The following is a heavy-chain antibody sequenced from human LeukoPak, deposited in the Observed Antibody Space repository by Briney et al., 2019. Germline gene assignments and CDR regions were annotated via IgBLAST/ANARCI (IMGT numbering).Heavy chain of an antibody. D-gene: IGHD4-17*01. V-gene: IGHV3-7*01. CDR1: GFSFSNYW. Sequence: GGSLRLSCAASGFSFSNYWMSWVRQLPGKGLEWVANIKPDGSEIYYVDSVKGRFIVSRDNAKNSLYLQMNSLRAEDTAMYYCAEGSNYGDSALWGQGTLVTVSS. J-gene: IGHJ4*02. CDR2: IKPDGSEI. CDR3: AEGSNYGDSAL.